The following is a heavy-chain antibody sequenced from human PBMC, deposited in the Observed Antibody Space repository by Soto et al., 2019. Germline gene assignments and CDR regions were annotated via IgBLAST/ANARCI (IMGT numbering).Heavy chain of an antibody. V-gene: IGHV4-39*07. CDR3: ARDRWYSSSLVGGYYYGGMDV. CDR1: GLSISSTSYN. Sequence: PSETLSLTCNVSGLSISSTSYNWGRIRQPHGKGLQWIGRIYTSGSANYHRSVMSRVTMSADTSKNQCSLMLSSVTAADAAVYYCARDRWYSSSLVGGYYYGGMDVWGQGTTVTVSS. CDR2: IYTSGSA. J-gene: IGHJ6*02. D-gene: IGHD6-6*01.